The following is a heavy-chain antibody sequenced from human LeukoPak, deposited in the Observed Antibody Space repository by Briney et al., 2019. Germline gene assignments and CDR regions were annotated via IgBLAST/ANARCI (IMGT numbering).Heavy chain of an antibody. CDR3: AREGPMFDSGSYSKSVGY. CDR1: GGSFSGYY. D-gene: IGHD3-10*01. V-gene: IGHV4-34*01. CDR2: INHDGTT. J-gene: IGHJ4*02. Sequence: SETLSLTCAVYGGSFSGYYWSWIRQPPGKGLEFIGSINHDGTTYYNSALKSRVTISVDTTKNQFSLKVSSVTAADTAVYYCAREGPMFDSGSYSKSVGYWGQGILVTVSS.